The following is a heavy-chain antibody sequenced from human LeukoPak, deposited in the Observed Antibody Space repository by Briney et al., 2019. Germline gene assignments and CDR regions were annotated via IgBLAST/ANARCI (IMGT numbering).Heavy chain of an antibody. V-gene: IGHV3-72*01. Sequence: GGSLRLSCAASGFTFSSYGMHWVRQAPGKGLEWLGRSRNKDNSYTTEYAASVKGRFTISRDASKNSLYLQMNSLETEDTAIYYCIRSRDYWGQGTLVTVSS. J-gene: IGHJ4*02. CDR3: IRSRDY. CDR1: GFTFSSYG. CDR2: SRNKDNSYTT.